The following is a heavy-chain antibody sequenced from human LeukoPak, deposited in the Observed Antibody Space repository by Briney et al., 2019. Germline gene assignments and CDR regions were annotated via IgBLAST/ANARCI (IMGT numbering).Heavy chain of an antibody. CDR1: GGSFSGFY. J-gene: IGHJ4*02. D-gene: IGHD3-10*01. V-gene: IGHV4-4*07. CDR3: ARDTYYYGSGSYGLDY. CDR2: IYTSGST. Sequence: PSETLSLTCAVYGGSFSGFYWGWIRQPAGKGLEWIWRIYTSGSTNYNPSLKSRVTMSVDTSKNQFSLKLSSVTAADTAVYYCARDTYYYGSGSYGLDYWGQGTLVTVSS.